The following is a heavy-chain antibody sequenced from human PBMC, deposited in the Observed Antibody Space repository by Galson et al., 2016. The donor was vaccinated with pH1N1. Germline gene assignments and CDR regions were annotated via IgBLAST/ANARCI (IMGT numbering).Heavy chain of an antibody. Sequence: LSLTCTVYGGSFSDYYWSWIRQPPGKGLEWIGEVNPSGSTIYNSSLNSRVIISADTSRNQFSLKLTSVTAADTAVYFCARVDFGGKLGDWGQGTQVTVSS. CDR3: ARVDFGGKLGD. J-gene: IGHJ4*02. D-gene: IGHD3-10*01. CDR2: VNPSGST. CDR1: GGSFSDYY. V-gene: IGHV4-34*01.